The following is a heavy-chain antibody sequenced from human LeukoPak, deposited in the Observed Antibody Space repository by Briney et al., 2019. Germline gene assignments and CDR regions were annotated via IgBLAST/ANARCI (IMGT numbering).Heavy chain of an antibody. CDR2: ISSSSSYI. CDR3: ARDGNYDFWSGYYGGYIDY. J-gene: IGHJ4*02. V-gene: IGHV3-21*01. Sequence: GGSLRLSCAASGFTFSSYSMNWVRQAPGKGLEWVSSISSSSSYIYYADSVKGRFTISRDNAKNSLYLQMNSLRAEDTAVYYCARDGNYDFWSGYYGGYIDYWGQGTLVTVSS. D-gene: IGHD3-3*01. CDR1: GFTFSSYS.